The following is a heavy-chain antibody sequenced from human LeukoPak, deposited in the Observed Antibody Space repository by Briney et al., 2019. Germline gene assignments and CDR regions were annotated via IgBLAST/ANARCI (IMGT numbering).Heavy chain of an antibody. Sequence: SVKVSCKASGGTFSSYAISWVRQAPGQGLEWMGGIMPIFGTANYAQKFQGRVTITADESTSTAYMELSSLRSEDTAVYYCARGDVVVPAAIQNYYYYYMDVWGKGTTVTVSS. D-gene: IGHD2-2*01. V-gene: IGHV1-69*13. CDR3: ARGDVVVPAAIQNYYYYYMDV. CDR2: IMPIFGTA. CDR1: GGTFSSYA. J-gene: IGHJ6*03.